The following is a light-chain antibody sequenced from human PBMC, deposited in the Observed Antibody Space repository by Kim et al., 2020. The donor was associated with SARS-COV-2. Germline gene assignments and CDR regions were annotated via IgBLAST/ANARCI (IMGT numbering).Light chain of an antibody. V-gene: IGKV1-5*03. CDR2: QAS. Sequence: DIQMTQSPSTLSAFVGNRVTFTCRASQSVDAWLAWYQQKPGQVPKLLIYQASKLASGVPSRFSGSGSGTDFTLTITNLQPEDSAIYYCKQYETYWTFGPGTKVDIK. J-gene: IGKJ1*01. CDR1: QSVDAW. CDR3: KQYETYWT.